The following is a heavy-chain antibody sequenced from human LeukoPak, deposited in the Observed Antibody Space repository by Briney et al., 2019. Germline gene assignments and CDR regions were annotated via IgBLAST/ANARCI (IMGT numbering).Heavy chain of an antibody. CDR3: ARTASGTYEPRFDY. CDR2: IYPGDSDT. V-gene: IGHV5-51*01. J-gene: IGHJ4*02. CDR1: GYSFTSYW. Sequence: GESLKISCKGSGYSFTSYWIGWLRQMPGKGLEWMGIIYPGDSDTRYSPSFQGQVTISADKSSTTAYLQWSSLKASDTAMYYCARTASGTYEPRFDYWGQGTLVTVSS. D-gene: IGHD1-26*01.